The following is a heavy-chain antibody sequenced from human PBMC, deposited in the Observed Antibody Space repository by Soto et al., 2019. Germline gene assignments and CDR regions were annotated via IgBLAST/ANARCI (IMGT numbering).Heavy chain of an antibody. Sequence: SDTLSLTWAVYGGSFSGHYGSWIRQHPGKGLEWIGEINHSGSTNYNPSLKSRVTISVDTSKNQFSLKLSSVTAADTAVYYCAGAIAVAGTWIYYYYGMDVWGQGTTVTVSS. V-gene: IGHV4-34*01. J-gene: IGHJ6*02. CDR2: INHSGST. D-gene: IGHD6-19*01. CDR1: GGSFSGHY. CDR3: AGAIAVAGTWIYYYYGMDV.